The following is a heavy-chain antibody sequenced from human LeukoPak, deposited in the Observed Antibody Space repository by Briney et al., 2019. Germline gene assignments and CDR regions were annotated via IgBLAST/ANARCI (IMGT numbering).Heavy chain of an antibody. D-gene: IGHD3-22*01. V-gene: IGHV3-69-1*01. J-gene: IGHJ4*02. CDR2: ITMNSVR. CDR3: AKGDYYDSSGYYYAPDY. CDR1: GFSLSDYG. Sequence: GGSLRLSCSASGFSLSDYGMSWVRQAPGKGLEWVSYITMNSVRFYADSVKGRFTISRDNDKNSVYLQMNSLRAEDTALYYCAKGDYYDSSGYYYAPDYWGQGTLVTVSS.